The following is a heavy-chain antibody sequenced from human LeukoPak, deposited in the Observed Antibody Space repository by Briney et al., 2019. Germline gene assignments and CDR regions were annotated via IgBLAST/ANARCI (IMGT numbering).Heavy chain of an antibody. CDR3: ATTSFRYIVGAVDY. J-gene: IGHJ4*02. Sequence: ASVKVSCKVSGYTLTELSMHWVRQAPGKGLEWMGGFDPEDGVTIYAQKFQGRVTMTEDTSTDTAYMELSSLRSEDTAVYYCATTSFRYIVGAVDYWGQGTLVTVSS. D-gene: IGHD1-26*01. CDR2: FDPEDGVT. V-gene: IGHV1-24*01. CDR1: GYTLTELS.